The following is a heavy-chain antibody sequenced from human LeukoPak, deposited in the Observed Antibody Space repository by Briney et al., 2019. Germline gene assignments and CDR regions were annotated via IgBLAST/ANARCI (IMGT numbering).Heavy chain of an antibody. J-gene: IGHJ4*02. D-gene: IGHD3-10*01. V-gene: IGHV3-33*01. CDR2: IWYDGSNK. CDR1: GFTFSSYG. Sequence: GGSLGLSCAASGFTFSSYGMHWVRQAPGKGLEWVAVIWYDGSNKYYADSVKGRFTISRDNSKNTLYLQMNSLRAEDTAVYYCARDLITMVSDGSYPRPGRLLDYWGQGTLVTVSS. CDR3: ARDLITMVSDGSYPRPGRLLDY.